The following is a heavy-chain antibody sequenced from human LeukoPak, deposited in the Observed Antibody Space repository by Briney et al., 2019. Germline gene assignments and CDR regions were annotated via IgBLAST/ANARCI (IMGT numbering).Heavy chain of an antibody. V-gene: IGHV3-48*03. D-gene: IGHD3-10*01. CDR1: GFTFSSYE. CDR3: ARDGSGSGNYYNVAGFDY. J-gene: IGHJ4*02. Sequence: GGSLRLSCAVSGFTFSSYEMNWVRQAPGKGLEWVSYISSSGSTIYYANSVKGRFTISRDNAKNSLYLQMNSLRAEDTAVYYCARDGSGSGNYYNVAGFDYWGQGTLVTVSS. CDR2: ISSSGSTI.